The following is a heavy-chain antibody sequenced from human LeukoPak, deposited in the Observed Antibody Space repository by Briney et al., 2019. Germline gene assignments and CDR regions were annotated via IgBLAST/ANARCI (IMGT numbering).Heavy chain of an antibody. CDR3: ARGGGWYFDY. J-gene: IGHJ4*02. D-gene: IGHD6-19*01. CDR1: GFTFSSYW. Sequence: PGGSLRLSCAASGFTFSSYWMNWVRQAPGKGLEWVASIGQDGSENYYVDSVKGRLTISRDNAKNSLYLQMNSLRVEDTAVYYCARGGGWYFDYWGQGALITASS. CDR2: IGQDGSEN. V-gene: IGHV3-7*01.